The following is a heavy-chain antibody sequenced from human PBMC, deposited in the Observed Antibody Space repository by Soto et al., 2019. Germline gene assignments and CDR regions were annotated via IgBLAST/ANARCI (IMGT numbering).Heavy chain of an antibody. CDR1: GFTFSSYG. CDR2: TSSDGSNK. CDR3: ARAFDYGGNTLDY. V-gene: IGHV3-30*03. D-gene: IGHD4-17*01. J-gene: IGHJ4*02. Sequence: PVGSLRLSCAASGFTFSSYGMHWVRQAPGKGLEWVAVTSSDGSNKYYADSVKGRFTVSKDNSKNTLYLQMNSLRAEDTAVYYCARAFDYGGNTLDYWGQGTLVTVSS.